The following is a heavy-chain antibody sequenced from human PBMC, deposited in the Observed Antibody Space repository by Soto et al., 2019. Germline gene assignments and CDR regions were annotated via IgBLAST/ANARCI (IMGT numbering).Heavy chain of an antibody. J-gene: IGHJ4*02. CDR3: AKDPYSATYYVRPSYFDY. D-gene: IGHD1-26*01. V-gene: IGHV3-30*18. CDR2: VSYDGSNT. CDR1: GFTLSSFG. Sequence: GGSLRLSCTGSGFTLSSFGMHWVRQAPGKGLEWEWLAVVSYDGSNTYFADSVRGRFTISRDNSRDTLYLQMNSLRPEDTAVYYCAKDPYSATYYVRPSYFDYWGQGTLVTVSS.